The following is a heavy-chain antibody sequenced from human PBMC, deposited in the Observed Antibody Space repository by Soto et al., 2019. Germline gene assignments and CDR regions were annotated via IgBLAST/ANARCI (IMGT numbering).Heavy chain of an antibody. V-gene: IGHV1-18*04. J-gene: IGHJ5*02. D-gene: IGHD6-6*01. CDR2: ISAYNGNT. CDR1: GYTFPSYG. Sequence: ASVKVSCKASGYTFPSYGIIWVRQAPGQGLEWMGWISAYNGNTKYAQKFQGRVTMTTDTPTNTAYMELRSLRSDDTALYYCARGHLFSSSSSGFRVDWYDPWGQGTLVTVSS. CDR3: ARGHLFSSSSSGFRVDWYDP.